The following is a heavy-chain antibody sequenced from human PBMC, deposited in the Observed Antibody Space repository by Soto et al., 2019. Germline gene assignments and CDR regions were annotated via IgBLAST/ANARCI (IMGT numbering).Heavy chain of an antibody. CDR2: IYHSGST. CDR1: SGSISTANW. Sequence: QVPLQESGPRLVRPSGTLSLTCTVSSGSISTANWWSWVRQPPGRGLEGIGEIYHSGSTNYNLSLKSRGTLSVDKSKNQFSLRLSSVTAAETAMYYCARRGGGVVLTATTPFEYWGQGTLVTVSS. CDR3: ARRGGGVVLTATTPFEY. J-gene: IGHJ4*02. D-gene: IGHD2-21*02. V-gene: IGHV4-4*02.